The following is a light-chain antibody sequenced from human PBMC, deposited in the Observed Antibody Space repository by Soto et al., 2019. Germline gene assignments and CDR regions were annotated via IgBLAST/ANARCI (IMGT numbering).Light chain of an antibody. CDR1: SSSIGSNA. CDR3: AAWDDSLEGPV. CDR2: RTN. V-gene: IGLV1-44*01. J-gene: IGLJ3*02. Sequence: QSALTQPPSVSGTPGQRVTISCSGSSSSIGSNAVNWYQQVPETAPKLLISRTNQRPSGVSDRFSGSASGTSASLAISGLQSEDEADYYCAAWDDSLEGPVFGGGTKLTVL.